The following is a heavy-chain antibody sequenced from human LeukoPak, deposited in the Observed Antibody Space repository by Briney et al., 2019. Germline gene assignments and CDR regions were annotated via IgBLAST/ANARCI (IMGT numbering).Heavy chain of an antibody. V-gene: IGHV4-34*01. Sequence: PSETLSLTCAVYGGSFSGYYWSWIRQPPGKGLEWIGEINHSGSSNYNPSPKSRVTVSVDTSKNQFSLKLRSVTAADTAVYYCARGEDGDYYIQHWGQGSLVTVSS. J-gene: IGHJ1*01. CDR1: GGSFSGYY. CDR2: INHSGSS. CDR3: ARGEDGDYYIQH. D-gene: IGHD4-17*01.